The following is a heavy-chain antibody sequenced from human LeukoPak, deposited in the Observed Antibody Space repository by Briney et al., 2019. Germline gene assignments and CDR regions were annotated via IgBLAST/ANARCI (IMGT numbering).Heavy chain of an antibody. CDR2: INPGGGST. J-gene: IGHJ6*02. V-gene: IGHV1-46*01. CDR1: GYTFTNYY. Sequence: GASVKVSCKASGYTFTNYYMHWVRQAPGQGLEWMGIINPGGGSTSYTQMFQGRVTMTRDTSTGTVYMELSGLRSEDTAVYYCARADYGGNSDYYYYGLDVWGQGTTVTVSS. CDR3: ARADYGGNSDYYYYGLDV. D-gene: IGHD4-23*01.